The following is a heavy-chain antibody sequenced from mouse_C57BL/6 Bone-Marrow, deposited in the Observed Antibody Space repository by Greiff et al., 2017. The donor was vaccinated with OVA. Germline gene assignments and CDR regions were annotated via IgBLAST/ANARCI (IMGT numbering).Heavy chain of an antibody. CDR2: INPSNGGT. CDR3: ARGHGSSCGYFDY. D-gene: IGHD1-1*01. J-gene: IGHJ2*01. V-gene: IGHV1-53*01. Sequence: QVQLQQPGAELVKPGASVKLSCKASGYTFTSYWMHWVKQRPGQGLEWIGNINPSNGGTNYNEKFKSKATLTVDKSSSTAYMQLSSLTSEDAAVYYCARGHGSSCGYFDYWGQGTTLTVAS. CDR1: GYTFTSYW.